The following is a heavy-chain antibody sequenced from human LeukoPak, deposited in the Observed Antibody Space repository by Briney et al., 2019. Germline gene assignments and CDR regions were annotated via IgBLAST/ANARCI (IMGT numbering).Heavy chain of an antibody. CDR3: ARGVMTTVFWFDP. Sequence: ASVKVSCKASGYTFTGYYMHWVRQAPGQGLEWMGRINPNSGGTNYAQKFQGRVTMTRDTSISTAYMELSRLRSDDTAVYYCARGVMTTVFWFDPWGQGTLVTVSS. J-gene: IGHJ5*02. V-gene: IGHV1-2*06. CDR1: GYTFTGYY. D-gene: IGHD4-17*01. CDR2: INPNSGGT.